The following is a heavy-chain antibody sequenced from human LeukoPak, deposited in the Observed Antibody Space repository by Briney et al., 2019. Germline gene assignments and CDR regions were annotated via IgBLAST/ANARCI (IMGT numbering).Heavy chain of an antibody. J-gene: IGHJ4*02. Sequence: ASVKVSCKASGYTFTGYYMHWLRQAPGQGLEWMGWINPNSGGTNYAQKFQGRVTMTSDTSISTAYMELTRLRSDDTAVHYCARGRSGYYLDYWGQGTLVTVSS. CDR3: ARGRSGYYLDY. D-gene: IGHD3-22*01. V-gene: IGHV1-2*02. CDR2: INPNSGGT. CDR1: GYTFTGYY.